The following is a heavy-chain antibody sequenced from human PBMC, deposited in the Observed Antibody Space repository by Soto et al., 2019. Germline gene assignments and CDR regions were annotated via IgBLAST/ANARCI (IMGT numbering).Heavy chain of an antibody. CDR1: GFTFSSYW. CDR3: ARDGLAGDTAMVFYYGMDV. V-gene: IGHV3-74*01. Sequence: GGSLRLSCAASGFTFSSYWMHWVRQVPGKGLVWVSRISSDGSITSYADSVKGRLTISRDNAKNTLYLQMNSLRAEDTAVYYCARDGLAGDTAMVFYYGMDVWGQGTTVTVSS. D-gene: IGHD5-18*01. J-gene: IGHJ6*02. CDR2: ISSDGSIT.